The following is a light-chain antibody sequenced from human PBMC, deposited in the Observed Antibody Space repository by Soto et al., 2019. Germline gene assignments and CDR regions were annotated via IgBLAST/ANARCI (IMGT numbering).Light chain of an antibody. J-gene: IGKJ4*01. CDR1: QSVSSSY. CDR2: GAS. Sequence: EIVLTQSPGTLSLSPGERATLSCRASQSVSSSYLAWYQQKPGQAPRLLIYGASSRATGIPDRFSGSGSGTDFNLTISRLEPEDVAVYYCQQYGSSPRVTFGGGTKVEIK. V-gene: IGKV3-20*01. CDR3: QQYGSSPRVT.